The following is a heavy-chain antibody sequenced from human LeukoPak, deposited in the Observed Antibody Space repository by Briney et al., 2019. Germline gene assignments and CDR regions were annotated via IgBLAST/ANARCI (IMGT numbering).Heavy chain of an antibody. J-gene: IGHJ4*02. V-gene: IGHV3-30*18. CDR2: ISYDGSNK. Sequence: GGSLRLSCAASGFTFSDYYMSWIRQAPGKGLEWVAVISYDGSNKYYADSVKGTFTISRDNSKNTLYMQMTSLRSEDTAAYYCAKLNNAGYCTDGVCDYWGQGTLVTVSS. CDR1: GFTFSDYY. CDR3: AKLNNAGYCTDGVCDY. D-gene: IGHD2-8*01.